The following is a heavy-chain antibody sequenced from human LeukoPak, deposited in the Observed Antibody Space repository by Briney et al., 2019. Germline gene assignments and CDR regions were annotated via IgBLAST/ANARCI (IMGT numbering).Heavy chain of an antibody. Sequence: PGGSLRLSCAASGFAFSSQAMGWVRQAPGKGLEWVGRIKSKTDGGTTDYAAPVKGRFTISRDDSKNTLYLQMNSLKTEDTAVYYCTTDSLLIVGATISPSSSDYWGQGTLVTVSS. J-gene: IGHJ4*02. CDR3: TTDSLLIVGATISPSSSDY. CDR2: IKSKTDGGTT. D-gene: IGHD1-26*01. CDR1: GFAFSSQA. V-gene: IGHV3-15*01.